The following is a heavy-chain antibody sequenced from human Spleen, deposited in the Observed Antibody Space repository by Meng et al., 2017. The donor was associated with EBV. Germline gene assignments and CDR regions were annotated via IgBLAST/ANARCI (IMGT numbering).Heavy chain of an antibody. J-gene: IGHJ4*02. CDR1: GFTFSSHG. V-gene: IGHV3-33*01. Sequence: VELVVPGGGLVQPGRSLRLSCAASGFTFSSHGMHWVRQAPGKGLEWVAVIWYDGTNKNYADSVKGRFTISRDNSKNTLYLQMNSLRAEDTAVYFCATGIVGATETFDYWGQGTLVTVSS. D-gene: IGHD1-26*01. CDR2: IWYDGTNK. CDR3: ATGIVGATETFDY.